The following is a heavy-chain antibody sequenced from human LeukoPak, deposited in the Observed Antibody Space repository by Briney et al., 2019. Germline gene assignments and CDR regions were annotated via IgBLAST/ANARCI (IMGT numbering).Heavy chain of an antibody. J-gene: IGHJ6*03. CDR2: ISAYNGNT. CDR1: GYTFTSYG. V-gene: IGHV1-18*01. Sequence: ASVKVSCKASGYTFTSYGISWVRQAPGQGLEWMGWISAYNGNTDYAQKLQGRVTMTTDTSTSTAYMELRSLRSDDTAVYYCAREFNSNSYYYYNMDVWGKGTTVTVSS. CDR3: AREFNSNSYYYYNMDV. D-gene: IGHD4-11*01.